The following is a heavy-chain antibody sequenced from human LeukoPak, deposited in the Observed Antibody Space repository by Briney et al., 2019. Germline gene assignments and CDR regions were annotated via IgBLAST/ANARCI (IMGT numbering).Heavy chain of an antibody. J-gene: IGHJ4*02. CDR2: IYTSGST. V-gene: IGHV4-61*02. Sequence: SGTLSLTCTVSGGSISSGSYYWSWIRQPAGKGLEWIGRIYTSGSTNYNPSLKSRVNISVDTSKNQFSLKLSSVTAADTAVYYCARETIAVAGTGGLDYWGQGTLVTVSS. D-gene: IGHD6-19*01. CDR1: GGSISSGSYY. CDR3: ARETIAVAGTGGLDY.